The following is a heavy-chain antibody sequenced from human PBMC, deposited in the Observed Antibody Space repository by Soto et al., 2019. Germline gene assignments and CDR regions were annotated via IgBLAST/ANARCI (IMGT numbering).Heavy chain of an antibody. CDR2: ISAHNGNT. V-gene: IGHV1-18*04. CDR1: GYTFTTYG. J-gene: IGHJ5*02. Sequence: ASVKVSCKTSGYTFTTYGVSWVRQAPGQGLEWMGWISAHNGNTNYAQKLQGRVTMTTDTSTSTAYMELRGLRSDDTAVYYCARDRYYYGSGSYYISWFDPWGQGTLVTVSS. D-gene: IGHD3-10*01. CDR3: ARDRYYYGSGSYYISWFDP.